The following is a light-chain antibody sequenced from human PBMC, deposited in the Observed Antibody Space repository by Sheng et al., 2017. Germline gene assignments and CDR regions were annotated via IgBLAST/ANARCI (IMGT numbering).Light chain of an antibody. Sequence: QAVVTQEPSVTVSPGATVTLTCGSSTGAVTSSHYPYWIQQKPGQAPRTLIYETTNKHSWTPARFSGSLLGGKAALTLSGAQPEDEAEYYCLLSYGDARVFGGGSRLTVL. V-gene: IGLV7-46*01. CDR1: TGAVTSSHY. CDR3: LLSYGDARV. CDR2: ETT. J-gene: IGLJ3*02.